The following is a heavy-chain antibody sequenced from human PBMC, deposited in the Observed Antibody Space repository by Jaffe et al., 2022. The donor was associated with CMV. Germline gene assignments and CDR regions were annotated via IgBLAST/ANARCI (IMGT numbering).Heavy chain of an antibody. D-gene: IGHD3-22*01. CDR1: GFTFSSYG. CDR2: IWYDGSNK. CDR3: ARDLGNYYDSSGYYYALGYMDV. V-gene: IGHV3-33*08. J-gene: IGHJ6*03. Sequence: QVQLVESGGGVVQPGRSLRLSCAASGFTFSSYGMHWVRQAPGKGLEWVAVIWYDGSNKYYADSVKGRFTISRDNSKNTLYLQMNSLRAEDTAVYYCARDLGNYYDSSGYYYALGYMDVWGKGTTVTVSS.